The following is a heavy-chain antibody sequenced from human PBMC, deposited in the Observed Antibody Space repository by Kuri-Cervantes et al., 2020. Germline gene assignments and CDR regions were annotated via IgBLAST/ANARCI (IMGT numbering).Heavy chain of an antibody. CDR2: LSGSGRNI. CDR3: HGDYVGQDGWPTDY. D-gene: IGHD4-17*01. V-gene: IGHV3-21*01. CDR1: GFTLSSYA. J-gene: IGHJ4*02. Sequence: GGSLRLSCAASGFTLSSYAMSWVRQAPGKGLEWVSTLSGSGRNIYYADSVKGRFTISRDNAKNSLYLQMNSLRAEDTAVYYCHGDYVGQDGWPTDYWGQGTLVTVSS.